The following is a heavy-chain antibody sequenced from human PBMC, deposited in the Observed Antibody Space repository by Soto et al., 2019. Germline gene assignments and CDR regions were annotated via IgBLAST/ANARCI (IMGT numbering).Heavy chain of an antibody. D-gene: IGHD4-17*01. V-gene: IGHV3-23*01. CDR2: ISGSGGST. CDR1: GFTFSSYA. J-gene: IGHJ6*02. Sequence: EVQLLESGGGLVQPGGSLRLSCAASGFTFSSYAMSWVRQAPGKGLEWVSAISGSGGSTYYADSVKGRFTISRDNSKNTLYLQMNSLRAEDTAVYYCAKSSTVTRIYYYYGMDVWGQGTTVTVSS. CDR3: AKSSTVTRIYYYYGMDV.